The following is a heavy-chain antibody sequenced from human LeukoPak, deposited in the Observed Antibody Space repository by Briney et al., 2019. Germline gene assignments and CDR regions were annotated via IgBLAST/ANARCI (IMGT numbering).Heavy chain of an antibody. V-gene: IGHV4-4*07. Sequence: SETLSLTCTVSGGSISSYCWSWIRQPAGKGLEWIGRIYTSGSTNYNPSLKSRVTMSVDTSKNQFSLKLSSVTAADTAVYYCARGDMVATNDYYNYMDVWGKGTTVTISS. CDR3: ARGDMVATNDYYNYMDV. CDR1: GGSISSYC. J-gene: IGHJ6*03. D-gene: IGHD5-12*01. CDR2: IYTSGST.